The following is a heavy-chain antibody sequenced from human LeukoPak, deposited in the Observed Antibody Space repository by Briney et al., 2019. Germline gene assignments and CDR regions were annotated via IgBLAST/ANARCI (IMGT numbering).Heavy chain of an antibody. D-gene: IGHD6-19*01. CDR2: INPNSGDT. V-gene: IGHV1-2*02. CDR1: GYTFTGYY. CDR3: ARGSGQWLVPHFDY. J-gene: IGHJ4*02. Sequence: GASVKVSCKASGYTFTGYYMHWVRQAPGQGLEWMGWINPNSGDTNYAQKFQGGVTMTRDTSISTAYMELSRLRSDDTAVYYCARGSGQWLVPHFDYWGQGTLVTVSS.